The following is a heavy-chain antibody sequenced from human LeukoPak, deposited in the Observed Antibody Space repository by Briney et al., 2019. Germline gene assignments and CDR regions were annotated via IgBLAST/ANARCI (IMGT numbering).Heavy chain of an antibody. J-gene: IGHJ4*02. D-gene: IGHD3-3*01. V-gene: IGHV1-2*02. CDR3: TRVGGLNDFWSGYSSY. CDR1: GYTFTGYY. CDR2: INPNSGGT. Sequence: ASVKVSCKASGYTFTGYYMHWVRQAPGQGLEWMGWINPNSGGTDYAQKSQGRVTMTRDTSISTAYMELSSLTSDDTAVYYCTRVGGLNDFWSGYSSYWGQGTLVTVSS.